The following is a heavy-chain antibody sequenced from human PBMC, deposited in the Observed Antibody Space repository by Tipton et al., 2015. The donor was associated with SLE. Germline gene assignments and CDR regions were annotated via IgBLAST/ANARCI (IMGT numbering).Heavy chain of an antibody. CDR1: GGSFSGYY. CDR2: INHSGST. V-gene: IGHV4-34*01. Sequence: TLSLTCAVYGGSFSGYYWSWIRQPPGKGLEWIGEINHSGSTNYNPSLKSRVTISVDTSKNQFSLKLSSVTAAGTAVFYCARGTLARAAGLDDWGQGTLVTVSA. J-gene: IGHJ4*02. CDR3: ARGTLARAAGLDD. D-gene: IGHD6-13*01.